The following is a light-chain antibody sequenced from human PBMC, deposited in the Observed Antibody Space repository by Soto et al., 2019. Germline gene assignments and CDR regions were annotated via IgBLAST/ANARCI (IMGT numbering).Light chain of an antibody. CDR2: EVT. V-gene: IGLV2-8*01. CDR3: SSYAASNNFYFV. J-gene: IGLJ3*02. CDR1: SSDVGGYNY. Sequence: QSALTQPPSASGPPGQSVTISCTGTSSDVGGYNYVSWYQQYPGRAHKLMIYEVTKRPSGVPDRFSGSKSGNTASLTVSGLQAEDEADYYCSSYAASNNFYFVFGGGTKVTVL.